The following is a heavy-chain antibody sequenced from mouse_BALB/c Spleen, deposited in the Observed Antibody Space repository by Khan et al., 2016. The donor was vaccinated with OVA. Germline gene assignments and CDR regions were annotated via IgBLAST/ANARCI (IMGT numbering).Heavy chain of an antibody. V-gene: IGHV9-3*02. Sequence: QIQLVQSGPELKKPGETVKISCKASGYTFTNYGMNWVEQAPGKGLKWMGWINTNTGEPIYAEEFKGRFAFSLETSASTAFLQINNLKNEDTATYFCARSRWLLPAMDYWGQGTSVTVSS. D-gene: IGHD2-3*01. CDR1: GYTFTNYG. CDR3: ARSRWLLPAMDY. CDR2: INTNTGEP. J-gene: IGHJ4*01.